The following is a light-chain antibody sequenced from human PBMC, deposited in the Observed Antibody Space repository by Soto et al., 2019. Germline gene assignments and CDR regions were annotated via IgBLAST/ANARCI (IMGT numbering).Light chain of an antibody. CDR1: DSNIGSNN. CDR3: AAWDDSLNGRV. V-gene: IGLV1-44*01. J-gene: IGLJ1*01. Sequence: QSVLTQPPSASGAPGQRVTISCSGSDSNIGSNNVNWYQHLPGTAPKLLIYYDNLRPSGVPDRISGSKSGTSASLAISGLQSDDEADYYCAAWDDSLNGRVFGTGTKLTVL. CDR2: YDN.